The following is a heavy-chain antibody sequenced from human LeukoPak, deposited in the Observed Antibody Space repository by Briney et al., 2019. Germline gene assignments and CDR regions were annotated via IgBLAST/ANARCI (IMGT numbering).Heavy chain of an antibody. V-gene: IGHV3-74*01. J-gene: IGHJ4*02. CDR1: GFTFSSFW. CDR2: IKSHGRNT. CDR3: ARDRCSGGSCYSGYFDY. D-gene: IGHD2-15*01. Sequence: PGGSLRLSCAASGFTFSSFWMHWVRQTPGKGLVWVSRIKSHGRNTTYADPVKGRFTISRDNAKNTLYIQMDSLRGEDTAVYYCARDRCSGGSCYSGYFDYWGQGTLVTVSS.